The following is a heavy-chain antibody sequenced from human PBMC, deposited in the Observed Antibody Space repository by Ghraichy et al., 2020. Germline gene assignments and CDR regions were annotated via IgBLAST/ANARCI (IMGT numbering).Heavy chain of an antibody. J-gene: IGHJ3*02. D-gene: IGHD1-7*01. CDR1: GFTFSRYW. CDR2: INEDGSEK. Sequence: GGSLRLSCAASGFTFSRYWMTWVRQAPGKGLEWVANINEDGSEKSYLDSVKGRFTISRDNAKKSLYVQMNSLRAEDTAVYYCARDSNPLMGTIRYDAFDICGQVRMVTVSS. CDR3: ARDSNPLMGTIRYDAFDI. V-gene: IGHV3-7*01.